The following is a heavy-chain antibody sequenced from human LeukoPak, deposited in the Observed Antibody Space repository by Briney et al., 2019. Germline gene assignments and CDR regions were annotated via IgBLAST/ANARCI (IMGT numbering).Heavy chain of an antibody. J-gene: IGHJ4*02. V-gene: IGHV1-2*02. CDR1: GYTFTGYY. Sequence: EASVKVSCKASGYTFTGYYMHWVRQAPGQGLEWMGWINPNSGGTNYAQKFQGRVTMTRDTSISTAYMELSRLRSDDTAVYYCARSPPHHTLRFFDYWGQGTLVTVSS. CDR2: INPNSGGT. D-gene: IGHD4-17*01. CDR3: ARSPPHHTLRFFDY.